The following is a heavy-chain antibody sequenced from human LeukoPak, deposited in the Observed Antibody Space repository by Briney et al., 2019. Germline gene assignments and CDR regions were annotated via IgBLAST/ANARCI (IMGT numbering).Heavy chain of an antibody. CDR2: ISSSNNTK. D-gene: IGHD6-19*01. CDR1: GFTFGTYS. CDR3: ARDWGSGWYFDY. J-gene: IGHJ4*02. V-gene: IGHV3-48*02. Sequence: GGSLRLSCAASGFTFGTYSMNWVRQAPGKGLEWVSYISSSNNTKYYADSVKGRFTISRDNAKNSLYLQMNSLRDEDTAVYYCARDWGSGWYFDYWGQGTLVTVSS.